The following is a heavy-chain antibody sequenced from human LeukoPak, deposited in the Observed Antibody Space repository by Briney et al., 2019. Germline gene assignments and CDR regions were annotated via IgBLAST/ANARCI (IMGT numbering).Heavy chain of an antibody. CDR2: ISAYNGNT. J-gene: IGHJ4*02. Sequence: GASVKVSCKASGYTFTSYGISWVRQAPGQGLEWMGWISAYNGNTNYAQKLQGRVTMTTDTSTSTAYMELRSLRSDDTAVYYCARGGHYYDSSDYHDYWGQGTLSPSPQ. V-gene: IGHV1-18*01. CDR1: GYTFTSYG. CDR3: ARGGHYYDSSDYHDY. D-gene: IGHD3-22*01.